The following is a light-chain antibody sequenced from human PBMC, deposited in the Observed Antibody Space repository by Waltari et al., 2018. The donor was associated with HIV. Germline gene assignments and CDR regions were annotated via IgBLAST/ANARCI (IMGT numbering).Light chain of an antibody. CDR1: SGYINYE. Sequence: QPALTQTPFASASLGTSVTLTCTLSSGYINYEVDWYQQRPGKGPRLLMRVGTGGSVGYKGDGFPDRFSGLGSGLNRYLTINNTKEEDESAYYCGADHGSGTNFMYVFGTGTKVTV. V-gene: IGLV9-49*01. J-gene: IGLJ1*01. CDR3: GADHGSGTNFMYV. CDR2: VGTGGSVG.